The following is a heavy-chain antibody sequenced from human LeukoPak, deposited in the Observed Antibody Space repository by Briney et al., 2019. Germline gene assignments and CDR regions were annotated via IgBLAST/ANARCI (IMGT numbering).Heavy chain of an antibody. CDR1: GGSISSSSYY. V-gene: IGHV4-39*07. Sequence: SETLSLTCTVSGGSISSSSYYWGWIRQSPGKGLEWIGSMYYSGSTYYNPSLKSRVTISVDTSKNQFSLKLSSVTAADTAVYYCARRMVLGAFDIWGQGTMVTVSS. D-gene: IGHD1-14*01. J-gene: IGHJ3*02. CDR3: ARRMVLGAFDI. CDR2: MYYSGST.